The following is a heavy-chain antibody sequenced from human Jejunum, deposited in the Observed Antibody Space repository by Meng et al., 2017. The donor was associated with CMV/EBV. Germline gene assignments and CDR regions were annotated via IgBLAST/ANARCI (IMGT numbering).Heavy chain of an antibody. V-gene: IGHV1-18*01. Sequence: QAELGQAGGEVKEPVASLQVSCKASGYTFTNYCITWVRQAPGQGLEWMGWISAYNGNTNYAQTLQGRVTMTTDTSTSTAYMELRSLRSDDTAVYYCARVEVGITSGDYWGQGTLVTVSS. CDR2: ISAYNGNT. J-gene: IGHJ4*02. CDR1: GYTFTNYC. CDR3: ARVEVGITSGDY. D-gene: IGHD1-26*01.